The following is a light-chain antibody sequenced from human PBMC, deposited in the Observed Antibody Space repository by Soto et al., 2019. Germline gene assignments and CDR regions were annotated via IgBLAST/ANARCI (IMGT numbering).Light chain of an antibody. J-gene: IGLJ1*01. CDR2: EGN. Sequence: QSVLTQPASVSGSPGQSITISCTGTNSDIGSYNLVSWYQHHPGKAPKVMIYEGNKRPSGISDRFSGSRSGNTASLTISGLQAEDEADYYCCSYAGSSTYYVFGTGTKLTVL. CDR1: NSDIGSYNL. CDR3: CSYAGSSTYYV. V-gene: IGLV2-23*01.